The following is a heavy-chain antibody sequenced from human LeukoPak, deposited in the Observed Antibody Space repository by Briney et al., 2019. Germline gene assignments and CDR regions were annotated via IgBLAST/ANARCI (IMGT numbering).Heavy chain of an antibody. V-gene: IGHV1-2*02. Sequence: ASVKVSCKASGYTFTGYYMHWVRQAPGQGLEWMGWIDPNSGGTNYAQKLQGRVTMTRDTSISTAYMELSRLRSDDTVFYDCARDFSISWSNWFDASGQGTLVTASS. J-gene: IGHJ5*02. CDR3: ARDFSISWSNWFDA. CDR1: GYTFTGYY. CDR2: IDPNSGGT. D-gene: IGHD6-13*01.